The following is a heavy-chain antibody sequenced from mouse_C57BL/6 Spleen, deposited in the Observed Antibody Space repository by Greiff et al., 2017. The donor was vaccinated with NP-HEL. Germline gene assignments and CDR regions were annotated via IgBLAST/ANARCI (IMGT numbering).Heavy chain of an antibody. CDR1: GYTFTDYN. Sequence: VQLQQSGPELVKPGASVKMSCKASGYTFTDYNMHWVKQSHGKSLEWIGYINPNNGGTSYNQKFKGKATLTVNKSSSTAYMELRSLTSEDSAVYYCARGVYDGSSYVSWGQGTTLTVSS. CDR2: INPNNGGT. D-gene: IGHD1-1*01. J-gene: IGHJ2*01. CDR3: ARGVYDGSSYVS. V-gene: IGHV1-22*01.